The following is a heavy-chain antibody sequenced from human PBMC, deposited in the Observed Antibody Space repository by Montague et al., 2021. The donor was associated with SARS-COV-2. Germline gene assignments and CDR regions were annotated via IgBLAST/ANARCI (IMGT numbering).Heavy chain of an antibody. J-gene: IGHJ4*02. D-gene: IGHD2-15*01. Sequence: YKKGSTLYNPSLMSRITISLDTSKNQFSLKMTSLTAADTAFYYCARVEYCSETLCSFEYWGQGTMVTVSS. CDR2: YKKGST. CDR3: ARVEYCSETLCSFEY. V-gene: IGHV4-30-2*05.